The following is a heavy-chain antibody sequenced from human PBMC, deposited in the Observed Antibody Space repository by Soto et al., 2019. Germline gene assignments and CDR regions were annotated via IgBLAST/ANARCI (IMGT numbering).Heavy chain of an antibody. J-gene: IGHJ4*02. CDR3: AGGYDSSVLDI. D-gene: IGHD6-25*01. V-gene: IGHV4-39*01. CDR2: IYYSGST. Sequence: SETLSLTCTVSGGSISSTSYYWGWIRQPPGKGLEWIESIYYSGSTYYNPSLKSRVTISVDTSKNRLSLNLSSVIAADTVVYYCAGGYDSSVLDIWGQGTLVTVSS. CDR1: GGSISSTSYY.